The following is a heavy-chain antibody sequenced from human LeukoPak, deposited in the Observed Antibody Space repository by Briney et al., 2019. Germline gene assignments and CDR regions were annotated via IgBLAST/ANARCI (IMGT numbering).Heavy chain of an antibody. Sequence: SGPTLVNPTQTLTLTCTFSGFSLNTSGVSVGWSRQPPGKALEWLALIYCNDDKHYSPSLKSRLTITKDSSKNQVVLTMTNVNPVDTATYYCAQGKYYYESSAGYNWFDPWGQGTLVTVSS. CDR3: AQGKYYYESSAGYNWFDP. V-gene: IGHV2-5*01. CDR2: IYCNDDK. CDR1: GFSLNTSGVS. J-gene: IGHJ5*02. D-gene: IGHD3-22*01.